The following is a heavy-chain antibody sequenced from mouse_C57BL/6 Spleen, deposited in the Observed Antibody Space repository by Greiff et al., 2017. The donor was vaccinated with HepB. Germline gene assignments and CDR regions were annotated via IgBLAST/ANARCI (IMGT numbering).Heavy chain of an antibody. V-gene: IGHV1-55*01. CDR2: IYPGSGST. CDR1: GYTFTSYW. CDR3: ASRGPGLYAMDY. D-gene: IGHD3-1*01. Sequence: QVQLQQSGAELVKPGASVKMSCKASGYTFTSYWITWVKQRPGQGLEWIGDIYPGSGSTNYNEKFKSKATLTVDTSSSTAYMQLSSLTSADSAVYYCASRGPGLYAMDYWGQGTSVTVSS. J-gene: IGHJ4*01.